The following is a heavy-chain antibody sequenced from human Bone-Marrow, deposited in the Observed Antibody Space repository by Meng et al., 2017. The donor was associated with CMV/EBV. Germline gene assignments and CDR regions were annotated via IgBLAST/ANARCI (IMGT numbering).Heavy chain of an antibody. J-gene: IGHJ4*02. CDR3: ARALRITMVRGATFDY. Sequence: ASVKVSCKSSGYTFPAYYIHWVRQAPGQGLEWMGWINPNSGGTKFANTFQGRVTMTRDTFTSTVYMELSSLRSEDTAVYYCARALRITMVRGATFDYWGQGTLVTVSS. D-gene: IGHD3-10*01. CDR2: INPNSGGT. V-gene: IGHV1-2*02. CDR1: GYTFPAYY.